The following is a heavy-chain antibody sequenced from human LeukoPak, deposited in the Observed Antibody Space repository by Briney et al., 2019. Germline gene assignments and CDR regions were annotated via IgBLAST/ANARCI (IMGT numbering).Heavy chain of an antibody. Sequence: KPSETLSLTCTVSGGSISSGDYYWSWIRHPPGKGLEWIGYIYYSGSTYYNPSLKSRVTISVDTSKNQFSLKLSSVTAADTAVYYCAGGRSYYDSSGYYLDAFDIWGQGTMVTVSS. D-gene: IGHD3-22*01. CDR2: IYYSGST. V-gene: IGHV4-30-4*01. J-gene: IGHJ3*02. CDR1: GGSISSGDYY. CDR3: AGGRSYYDSSGYYLDAFDI.